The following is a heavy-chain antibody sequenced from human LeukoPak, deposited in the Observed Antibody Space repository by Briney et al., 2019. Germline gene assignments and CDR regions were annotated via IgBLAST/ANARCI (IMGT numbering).Heavy chain of an antibody. CDR3: AREDCSSTSCYEGMDYYYYYDMDV. Sequence: SVKVSCKASGGTFSSYAISWVRQAPGQGLEWMGGIIPIFGTANYAQKFQGRVTITADESTSTAYMELSSLRSEDTAVYYCAREDCSSTSCYEGMDYYYYYDMDVWGKGTTVTVSS. CDR1: GGTFSSYA. D-gene: IGHD2-2*01. J-gene: IGHJ6*04. V-gene: IGHV1-69*01. CDR2: IIPIFGTA.